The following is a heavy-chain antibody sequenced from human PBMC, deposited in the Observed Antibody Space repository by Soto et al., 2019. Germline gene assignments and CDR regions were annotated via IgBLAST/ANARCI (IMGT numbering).Heavy chain of an antibody. CDR3: ARDLWGYCGTDCYPLDV. V-gene: IGHV4-59*01. Sequence: QVQLQESGPGLVKPSETLSLTCTVSGGTISRYYWSWIRQLPGKGLEWIGYMYNTGSTVYNPSFTSRVTISVDTSKNHFSLKLNSVTAADTAVYYCARDLWGYCGTDCYPLDVWGQGTTVTVSS. CDR2: MYNTGST. CDR1: GGTISRYY. J-gene: IGHJ6*02. D-gene: IGHD2-21*02.